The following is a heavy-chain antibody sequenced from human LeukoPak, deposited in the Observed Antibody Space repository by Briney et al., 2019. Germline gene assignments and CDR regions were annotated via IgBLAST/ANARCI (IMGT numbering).Heavy chain of an antibody. J-gene: IGHJ6*02. CDR1: GFTFSSYA. V-gene: IGHV3-23*01. Sequence: GGSLRLSCAASGFTFSSYAMSWVRQAPGKGLEWVSAISGRGGSTYYADSVKGRFTISRENSKNTLYLQMNSLRAEDTAVYYCAKLPARTYYYYGMDVWGQGTTVTVSS. D-gene: IGHD6-6*01. CDR2: ISGRGGST. CDR3: AKLPARTYYYYGMDV.